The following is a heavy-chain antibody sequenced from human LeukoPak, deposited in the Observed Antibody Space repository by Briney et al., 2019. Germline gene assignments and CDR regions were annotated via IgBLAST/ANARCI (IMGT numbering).Heavy chain of an antibody. CDR3: ARAWGEEGAASIDAFDI. V-gene: IGHV1-18*04. CDR1: GYTFTSYY. Sequence: GASVKVSCKASGYTFTSYYMHWVRQAPGQGLEWMGWISAYNGNTNYAQKLQGRVTMTTDTSTSTAYMELRSLRSDDTAVYYCARAWGEEGAASIDAFDIWGQGTMVTVSS. D-gene: IGHD1-26*01. J-gene: IGHJ3*02. CDR2: ISAYNGNT.